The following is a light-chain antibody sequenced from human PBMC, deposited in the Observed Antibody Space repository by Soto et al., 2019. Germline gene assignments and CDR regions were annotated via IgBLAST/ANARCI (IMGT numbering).Light chain of an antibody. V-gene: IGKV2-28*01. Sequence: DIVMTQFPLSVSVTPGEPASISCRSSQSLLHSNGYDYLDWYLQKPGQSPQLLIYLGSNRASGVPDRFSGSGSGTDFTLKISRVEAEDVGVYYCMQALQTPNTFGQGTRLEIK. CDR1: QSLLHSNGYDY. J-gene: IGKJ5*01. CDR2: LGS. CDR3: MQALQTPNT.